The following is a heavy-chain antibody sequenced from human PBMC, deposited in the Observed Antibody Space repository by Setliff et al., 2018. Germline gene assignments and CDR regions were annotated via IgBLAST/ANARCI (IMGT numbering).Heavy chain of an antibody. CDR2: ISSGSHYI. CDR1: GFTFSSYA. D-gene: IGHD3-9*01. Sequence: PGGSLRLSCAASGFTFSSYAMSWVRQVPGRGLEWVSSISSGSHYIYHADSAKGRFTISRDNAKKSLYLQMNSLRAEDTAVYYCAREGVSTSLTGGYWGQGTLVTVSS. V-gene: IGHV3-21*01. J-gene: IGHJ4*02. CDR3: AREGVSTSLTGGY.